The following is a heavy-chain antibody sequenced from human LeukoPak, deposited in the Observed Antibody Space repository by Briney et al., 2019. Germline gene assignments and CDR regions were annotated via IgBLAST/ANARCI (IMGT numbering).Heavy chain of an antibody. CDR1: GGSVSSGSYY. CDR2: IYYSGST. Sequence: PSETLSLTCTVSGGSVSSGSYYWSWIRQPPGKGLEWIGYIYYSGSTNYNPSLKSRVTISVDTSKNQFSLKLNSVTAADTAVYYCARHSVGMRKVVDYWGQGTLVAVSS. J-gene: IGHJ4*02. D-gene: IGHD1-26*01. V-gene: IGHV4-61*01. CDR3: ARHSVGMRKVVDY.